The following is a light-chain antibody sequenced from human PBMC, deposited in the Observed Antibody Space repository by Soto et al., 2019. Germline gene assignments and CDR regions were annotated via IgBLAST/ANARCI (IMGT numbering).Light chain of an antibody. V-gene: IGLV3-9*01. Sequence: SYELTQPLSVSVALGQTARVTCGGNNIGSKSVHWYQQKPGQAPVLVIYRDTNRPSGIPEAFSGSNSGNTATLTISRAQAGDEADYYCQVWDSTTVVFGGGTQLTVL. J-gene: IGLJ3*02. CDR2: RDT. CDR3: QVWDSTTVV. CDR1: NIGSKS.